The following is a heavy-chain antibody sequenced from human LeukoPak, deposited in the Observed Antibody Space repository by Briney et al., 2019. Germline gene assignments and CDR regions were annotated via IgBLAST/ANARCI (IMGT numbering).Heavy chain of an antibody. V-gene: IGHV1-18*04. CDR1: GYTFTTSG. D-gene: IGHD3-10*01. Sequence: ASVKVSCKASGYTFTTSGINWVRQAPGQGLEWMGWIGGSNINTNYAQNLQGRVTMTTDTSTNTAYMELRSLRSDDTAVYFCARGGSGSYLYSTFDPWGQGTLVTVSS. CDR3: ARGGSGSYLYSTFDP. J-gene: IGHJ5*02. CDR2: IGGSNINT.